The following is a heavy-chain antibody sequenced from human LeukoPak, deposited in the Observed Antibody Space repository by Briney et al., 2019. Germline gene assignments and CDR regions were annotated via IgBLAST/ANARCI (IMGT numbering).Heavy chain of an antibody. CDR3: ALFRIQLWLRSGSYFDY. J-gene: IGHJ4*02. V-gene: IGHV4-34*01. CDR2: INHSGST. CDR1: GGSFSGYY. Sequence: SETPSLTCAVYGGSFSGYYWSWIRQPPGKGLEWIGEINHSGSTNYNPSLKSRVTISVDTSKSQFSLKLSSVTAADTAVYYCALFRIQLWLRSGSYFDYWGQGTLVTVSP. D-gene: IGHD5-18*01.